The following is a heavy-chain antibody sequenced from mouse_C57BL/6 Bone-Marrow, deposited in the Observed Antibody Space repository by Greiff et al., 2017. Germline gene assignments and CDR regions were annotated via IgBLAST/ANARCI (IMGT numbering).Heavy chain of an antibody. CDR1: GYTFTSYW. CDR2: INPSSGYT. V-gene: IGHV1-7*01. J-gene: IGHJ1*03. Sequence: VMLVESGAELAKPGASVKLSCKASGYTFTSYWMHWVKQRPGQGLEWIGYINPSSGYTKYNQKFKDKATLTADKSSSTAYMQLNSLTYGDSAVYYAACRAYGSIWYFDVWGTGTTVTVSS. D-gene: IGHD1-1*01. CDR3: ACRAYGSIWYFDV.